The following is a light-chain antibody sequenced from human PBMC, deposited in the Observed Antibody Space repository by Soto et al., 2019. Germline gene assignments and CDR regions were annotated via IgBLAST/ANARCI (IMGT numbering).Light chain of an antibody. CDR1: SSDVGGYNY. CDR3: RSFAGGXIYV. V-gene: IGLV2-8*01. CDR2: DVT. J-gene: IGLJ1*01. Sequence: QSSLTQPPSASGSPVQSVTISCTGTSSDVGGYNYVSWHKQHPGKAPKLIIYDVTKRPSGVHDRFSGSKSVYTASLTFSGLQAEDEADNYCRSFAGGXIYVVGTGTKVXV.